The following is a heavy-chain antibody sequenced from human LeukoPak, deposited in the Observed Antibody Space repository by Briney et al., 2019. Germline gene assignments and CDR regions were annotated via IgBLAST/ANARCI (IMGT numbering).Heavy chain of an antibody. V-gene: IGHV3-30*18. CDR1: GFTFSSYG. CDR2: ISYDGSNQ. D-gene: IGHD5-18*01. CDR3: AKDSPRTAMVIDY. Sequence: GRSLRLSCAASGFTFSSYGMHWVRQAPGKGLEWVAIISYDGSNQYYADSVKGRFTISRDNSKNTLYLQMNSLRAEDTAVYYCAKDSPRTAMVIDYWGQGTLVTVSS. J-gene: IGHJ4*02.